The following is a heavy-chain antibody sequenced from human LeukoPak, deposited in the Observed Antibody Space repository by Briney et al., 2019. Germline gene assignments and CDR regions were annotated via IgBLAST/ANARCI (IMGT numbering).Heavy chain of an antibody. D-gene: IGHD7-27*01. V-gene: IGHV3-74*01. CDR3: ARDFWGSIDY. Sequence: GGSLRLSCAASGFTFSSYWMHWVRQAPGKGLVWASRISSDGSSTSHADSVKGRFTISRDNAKNTLYLQMNSLGAEDTAVYYCARDFWGSIDYWGQGTLVTVSS. CDR2: ISSDGSST. CDR1: GFTFSSYW. J-gene: IGHJ4*02.